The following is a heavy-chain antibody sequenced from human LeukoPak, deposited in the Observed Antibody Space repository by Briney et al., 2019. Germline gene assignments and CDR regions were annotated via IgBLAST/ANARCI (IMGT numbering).Heavy chain of an antibody. CDR1: GFTFSSYE. J-gene: IGHJ6*02. D-gene: IGHD6-19*01. CDR3: ARDTPHRSIAVAGTLYYYYGMDV. Sequence: GGPLRLSCAASGFTFSSYEMNWVRQAPGKGLEWVSYISSSGSTIYYADSLKGRFTISRDNAKNSLYLQMNCLRAEDTAVYYCARDTPHRSIAVAGTLYYYYGMDVWGQGTTVTVSS. CDR2: ISSSGSTI. V-gene: IGHV3-48*03.